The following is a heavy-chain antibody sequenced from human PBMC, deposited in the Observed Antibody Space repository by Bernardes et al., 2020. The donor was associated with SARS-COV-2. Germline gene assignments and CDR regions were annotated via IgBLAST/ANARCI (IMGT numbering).Heavy chain of an antibody. Sequence: SETLSLTCTVSGGSFSSSNYYWGWIRQPPGQGLEWIGSIYVSGNTYYNSSLQRLVSESVDTSKNQFFLRLSSVTAADTAVYYCAGSSCGIDCYLGGLRSWDYGMDVWGQGTTVTVSS. D-gene: IGHD2-21*02. J-gene: IGHJ6*02. CDR3: AGSSCGIDCYLGGLRSWDYGMDV. CDR2: IYVSGNT. CDR1: GGSFSSSNYY. V-gene: IGHV4-39*01.